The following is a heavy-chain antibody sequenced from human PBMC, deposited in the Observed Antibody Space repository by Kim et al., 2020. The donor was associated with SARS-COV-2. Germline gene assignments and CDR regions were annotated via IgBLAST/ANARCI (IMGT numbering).Heavy chain of an antibody. CDR1: GGSISSSSYY. CDR3: ARHSDIVVVVAATSIDY. Sequence: SETLSLTCTVSGGSISSSSYYWGWIRQPPGKGLEWIGSIYYSGSTYYNPSLKSRVTISVDTSKNQFSLKLSSVTAADTAVYYCARHSDIVVVVAATSIDYWGQGTLVTVSS. J-gene: IGHJ4*02. V-gene: IGHV4-39*01. D-gene: IGHD2-15*01. CDR2: IYYSGST.